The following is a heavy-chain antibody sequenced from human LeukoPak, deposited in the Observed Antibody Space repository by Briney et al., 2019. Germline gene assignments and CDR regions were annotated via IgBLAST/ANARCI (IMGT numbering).Heavy chain of an antibody. J-gene: IGHJ5*01. CDR1: GGFINNWC. V-gene: IGHV4-4*07. CDR3: ARNGLYQWYNWFDS. D-gene: IGHD2-8*01. Sequence: PSETLSLTCSVSGGFINNWCWNWIRQPAGKGLEGIGRIGLSADTNYKPSLKSRVTISVDTSKNQFSLKLSTVTAADTAVYYCARNGLYQWYNWFDSWGQGTLVTVSS. CDR2: IGLSADT.